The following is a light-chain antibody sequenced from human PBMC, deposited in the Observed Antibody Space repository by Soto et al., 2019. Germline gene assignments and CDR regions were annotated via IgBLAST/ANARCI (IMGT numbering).Light chain of an antibody. CDR1: QSINSN. Sequence: EIVMTQSPATLSVSPGERATLSCRASQSINSNLAWYQQKPGQTPRLLSYGASTRATGIPARFSGSGSGTDFTLNISSLQSEDFAVYYCQQYNNWWTFGQGTKVEIK. CDR3: QQYNNWWT. J-gene: IGKJ1*01. V-gene: IGKV3-15*01. CDR2: GAS.